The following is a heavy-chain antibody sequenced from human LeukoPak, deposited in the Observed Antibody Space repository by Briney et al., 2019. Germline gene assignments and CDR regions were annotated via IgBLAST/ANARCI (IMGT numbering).Heavy chain of an antibody. Sequence: PGGSLRLSCAVSGFTFSTYAMSWVRQAPGKGLEGVSAVRGSGSDTYYADSVKGRFTISRDNSKNTLYLQMNSLRAEDTAIYYCAKTSRRNSAYDSPFDSWGQGTLVTVSS. D-gene: IGHD5-12*01. V-gene: IGHV3-23*01. J-gene: IGHJ4*02. CDR2: VRGSGSDT. CDR1: GFTFSTYA. CDR3: AKTSRRNSAYDSPFDS.